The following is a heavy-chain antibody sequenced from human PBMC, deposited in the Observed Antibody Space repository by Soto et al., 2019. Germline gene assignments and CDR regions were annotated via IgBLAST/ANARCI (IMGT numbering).Heavy chain of an antibody. D-gene: IGHD3-10*01. J-gene: IGHJ4*02. CDR3: AKGRGGSGSLTPRFDF. CDR2: ISGGGDTT. V-gene: IGHV3-23*01. Sequence: EVQLLESGGGLVQPGGSLRLSCAASGFTFNNYAMTWVRQAPGKGLVWVSAISGGGDTTSYADSVKGRFTVSRDGSKNTRYLQLRSRRAEDTALYSCAKGRGGSGSLTPRFDFWGQGTLVTVSS. CDR1: GFTFNNYA.